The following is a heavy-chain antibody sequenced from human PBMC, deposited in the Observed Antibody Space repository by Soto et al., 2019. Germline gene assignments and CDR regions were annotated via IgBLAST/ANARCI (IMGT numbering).Heavy chain of an antibody. D-gene: IGHD2-15*01. CDR1: GVTFSSYA. CDR3: ANDLQFVGSASPSYYCMAV. Sequence: GRSLRLSCAASGVTFSSYAMSWVRQAPGKGLEWVSAISGSGGSTYYADSVKGRFTISRDNSKNTLYLQMNSLRAEDTAVYYSANDLQFVGSASPSYYCMAVWSPGTTVTVS. J-gene: IGHJ6*02. V-gene: IGHV3-23*01. CDR2: ISGSGGST.